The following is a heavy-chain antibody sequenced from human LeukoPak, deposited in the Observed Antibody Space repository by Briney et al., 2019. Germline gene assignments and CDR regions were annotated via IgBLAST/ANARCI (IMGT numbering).Heavy chain of an antibody. CDR3: ARHGRMGTIDPSY. CDR2: IYYSGCT. Sequence: NSSATLSLTCTVSGGSISSSSYYWGWIRQPPGKGLEWIGSIYYSGCTYYNPFLKSRVTISVDTSKNQFSLKLSSVTAADTAVYYCARHGRMGTIDPSYWGQGTLVTVSS. J-gene: IGHJ4*02. CDR1: GGSISSSSYY. V-gene: IGHV4-39*01. D-gene: IGHD5-24*01.